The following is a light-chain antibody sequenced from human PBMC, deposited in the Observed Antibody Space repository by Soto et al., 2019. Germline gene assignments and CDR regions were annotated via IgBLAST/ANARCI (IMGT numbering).Light chain of an antibody. Sequence: DIQMTQSPSTLSASVGDRVTITCRASQSVTHWLAWYQQRPGKAPKLLIYDASTLERGVPTSFSGSGSGTDFTLTVSSQQVADFATYCCHQYHSSSSTFGQGTKVEIK. V-gene: IGKV1-5*01. CDR3: HQYHSSSST. CDR1: QSVTHW. CDR2: DAS. J-gene: IGKJ1*01.